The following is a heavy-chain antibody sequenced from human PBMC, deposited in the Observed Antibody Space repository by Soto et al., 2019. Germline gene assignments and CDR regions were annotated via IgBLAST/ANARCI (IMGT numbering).Heavy chain of an antibody. CDR2: INTSNDNK. D-gene: IGHD6-19*01. CDR1: GYTFTNYG. CDR3: ARDPVAASFDF. J-gene: IGHJ4*02. V-gene: IGHV1-18*01. Sequence: QVHLVQSGAEAKKPGASVKVSCKASGYTFTNYGISSVRQAPGEGLEWVGRINTSNDNKLYAQKLQGRLTLTTDTSSSTAYMDLTTLRSDATAGYFFARDPVAASFDFWVQGTLVTVSS.